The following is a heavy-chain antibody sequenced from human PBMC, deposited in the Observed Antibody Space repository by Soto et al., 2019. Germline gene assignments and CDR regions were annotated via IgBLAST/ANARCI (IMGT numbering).Heavy chain of an antibody. V-gene: IGHV3-23*01. J-gene: IGHJ5*02. CDR3: AKSYGSGSLAPNWFDP. D-gene: IGHD3-10*01. CDR2: ISSSGDNT. Sequence: GGSLRLSCATSGFTFTNYAMSWVRQAPGKGLEWVSLISSSGDNTYYADSVKGRFTISRDNSKSTLFLQINSLRLEDTAVYYCAKSYGSGSLAPNWFDPWGQGTLVTVSS. CDR1: GFTFTNYA.